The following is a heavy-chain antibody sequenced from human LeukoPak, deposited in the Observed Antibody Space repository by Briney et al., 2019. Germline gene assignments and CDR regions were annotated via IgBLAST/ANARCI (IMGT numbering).Heavy chain of an antibody. D-gene: IGHD2-15*01. CDR2: IRYDGSNK. CDR1: GFTFSSYG. CDR3: AKDMDCIGSSYPKTYDY. Sequence: GGSLRLSCAASGFTFSSYGMHWVRQAPGKGLEWVAFIRYDGSNKLYADSVKGRFTISRDISKNTLYLQMNSLRAEDTAVYYCAKDMDCIGSSYPKTYDYWGQGTLVTVSS. V-gene: IGHV3-30*02. J-gene: IGHJ4*02.